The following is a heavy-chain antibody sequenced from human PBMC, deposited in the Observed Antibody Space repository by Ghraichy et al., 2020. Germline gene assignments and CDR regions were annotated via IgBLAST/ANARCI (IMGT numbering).Heavy chain of an antibody. D-gene: IGHD4-23*01. CDR2: IYYSGST. CDR3: ARHAVVRDFDY. CDR1: GGSISSSSYY. V-gene: IGHV4-39*01. J-gene: IGHJ4*02. Sequence: ETLSLTCTVSGGSISSSSYYWGWIRQPPGKGLEWIGSIYYSGSTYYNPSLKSRVTISVDTSKNQFSLKLSSVTAADTAVYYCARHAVVRDFDYWGQGTLVTVSS.